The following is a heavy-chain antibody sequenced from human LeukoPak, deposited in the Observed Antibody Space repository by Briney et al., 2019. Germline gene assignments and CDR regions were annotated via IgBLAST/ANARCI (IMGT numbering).Heavy chain of an antibody. J-gene: IGHJ4*02. CDR3: ARDYGSGSYYLY. Sequence: PWASVKVSCKASGYTFTGYYMHWVRQAPGQGLEWMGWINPNSGGTNYAQRFQGRVTMTRDTSISTAYMELSRLRSDDTDVYYCARDYGSGSYYLYWGQGTLVTVSS. V-gene: IGHV1-2*02. CDR2: INPNSGGT. CDR1: GYTFTGYY. D-gene: IGHD3-10*01.